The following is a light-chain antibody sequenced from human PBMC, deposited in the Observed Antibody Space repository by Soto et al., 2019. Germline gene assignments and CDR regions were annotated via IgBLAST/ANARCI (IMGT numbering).Light chain of an antibody. CDR3: QEYNSYWT. J-gene: IGKJ1*01. CDR2: KAS. CDR1: QGISSW. Sequence: DIQMTQSPSTLSASVGDRVTITCRASQGISSWLAWYQQKPGKAPNLLIYKASTLESGVPSRFSGSGSGTEFTLTINSLQPDDFATYYCQEYNSYWTFGQGTKVDIK. V-gene: IGKV1-5*03.